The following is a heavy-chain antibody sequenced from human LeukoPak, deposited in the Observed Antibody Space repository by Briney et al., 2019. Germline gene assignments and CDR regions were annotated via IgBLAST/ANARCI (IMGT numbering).Heavy chain of an antibody. Sequence: SETLSLTCTVSGGSISSYYWSWIRQPPGKGLEWIGYIYYSGSTNYNPSLKSRVPISVDTSKNQFSLKLSSVTAADTAVYYCARVGYYDFWSGSVGYYFDYWGQGTLVTVSS. D-gene: IGHD3-3*01. J-gene: IGHJ4*02. CDR2: IYYSGST. CDR1: GGSISSYY. V-gene: IGHV4-59*01. CDR3: ARVGYYDFWSGSVGYYFDY.